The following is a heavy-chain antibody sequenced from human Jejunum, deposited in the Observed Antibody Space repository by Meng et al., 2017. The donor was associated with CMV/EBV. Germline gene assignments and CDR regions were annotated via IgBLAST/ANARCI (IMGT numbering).Heavy chain of an antibody. CDR1: GGSISTYY. CDR3: ARARGKQLGLFDY. J-gene: IGHJ4*02. CDR2: IYYSGNT. V-gene: IGHV4-59*01. Sequence: TVSGGSISTYYWSWIRQSPGKGLEWIGYIYYSGNTNYNPSLKSRATISVDTSKNQFSLKLISVTAADTALYYCARARGKQLGLFDYWGQGTLVTVSS. D-gene: IGHD6-6*01.